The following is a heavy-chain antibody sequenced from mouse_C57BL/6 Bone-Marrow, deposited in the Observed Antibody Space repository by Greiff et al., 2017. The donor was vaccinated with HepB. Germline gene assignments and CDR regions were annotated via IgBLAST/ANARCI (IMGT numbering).Heavy chain of an antibody. CDR1: GFSFNTYA. CDR2: IRSKSNNYAT. CDR3: VGWSYAMDY. J-gene: IGHJ4*01. D-gene: IGHD3-2*02. Sequence: EVKLMESGGGLVQPKGSLKLSCAASGFSFNTYAMNWVRQAPGKGLEWVARIRSKSNNYATYYADSVKDRFTISRDDSESMLYLQMNNLKTEDTAMYYGVGWSYAMDYWGQGTSVTVSS. V-gene: IGHV10-1*01.